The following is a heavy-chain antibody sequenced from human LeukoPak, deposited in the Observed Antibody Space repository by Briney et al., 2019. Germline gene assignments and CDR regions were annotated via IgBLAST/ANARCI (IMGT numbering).Heavy chain of an antibody. J-gene: IGHJ4*02. CDR3: ARGLVDDYVWGSYNY. V-gene: IGHV1-2*02. CDR1: GYTFTGYY. Sequence: VASVKVSCKASGYTFTGYYMHWVRQAPGQGLEWMGWINPNSGGTNYAQKLQGRVTMTTDTSTSTAYMELRSLRSDDTAVYYCARGLVDDYVWGSYNYWGQGTLVTVSS. D-gene: IGHD3-16*01. CDR2: INPNSGGT.